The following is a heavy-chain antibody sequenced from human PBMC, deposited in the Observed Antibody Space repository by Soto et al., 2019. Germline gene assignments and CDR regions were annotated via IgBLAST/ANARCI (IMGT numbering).Heavy chain of an antibody. Sequence: GGSLRLSCAASGFTFSTYAMTWVRQAPGRGLEWVSAISGSGSPTYYADSVKGRFTISRDNSKNTLYLQMNSLRADDTAVYYCARDSPPFDPWGQGTLVTVSS. J-gene: IGHJ5*02. CDR3: ARDSPPFDP. CDR2: ISGSGSPT. V-gene: IGHV3-23*01. CDR1: GFTFSTYA.